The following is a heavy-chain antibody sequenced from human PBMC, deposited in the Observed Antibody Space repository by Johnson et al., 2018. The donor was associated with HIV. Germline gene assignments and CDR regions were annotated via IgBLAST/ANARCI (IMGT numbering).Heavy chain of an antibody. D-gene: IGHD6-13*01. Sequence: VQLVESVGGVVQPGRSLRLSCAASGFTFSSYAMSWVRQAPGKGLEWVSVIYSGGSTYYADSVRGRFTISRDNSKNTLYLQMSSLRAEDTAMYYCARDGESQQLPLGDAFDVWGQGKMVTVSS. CDR1: GFTFSSYA. CDR3: ARDGESQQLPLGDAFDV. CDR2: IYSGGST. V-gene: IGHV3-66*01. J-gene: IGHJ3*01.